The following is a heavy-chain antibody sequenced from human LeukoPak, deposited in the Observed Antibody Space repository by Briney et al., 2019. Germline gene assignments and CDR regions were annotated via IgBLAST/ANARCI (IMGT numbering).Heavy chain of an antibody. CDR3: AKQRGTIFGAGDY. J-gene: IGHJ4*02. D-gene: IGHD3-3*01. CDR2: IWYDGSNK. CDR1: GFTFSSYG. Sequence: GGSLRLSCAASGFTFSSYGMHWVRQAPGKGLEWVAVIWYDGSNKYYADSVKGRFTISRDNSKNTLYLQMNSLRAEDTAVYYCAKQRGTIFGAGDYWGQGTLVTVSS. V-gene: IGHV3-33*06.